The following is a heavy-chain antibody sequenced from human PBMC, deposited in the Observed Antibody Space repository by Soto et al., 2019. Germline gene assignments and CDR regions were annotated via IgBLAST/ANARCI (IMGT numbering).Heavy chain of an antibody. Sequence: SHTLSLTCALCVGSVSRNTAASNWSRQSPSRGLEWLVRTYYRSKCYKEYAASVRSRITINPDTSKNQASLQLNSVSPEDTAVYYCASSVDWLDPWGQGTQETVSS. V-gene: IGHV6-1*01. J-gene: IGHJ5*02. CDR1: VGSVSRNTAA. CDR2: TYYRSKCYK. CDR3: ASSVDWLDP. D-gene: IGHD2-15*01.